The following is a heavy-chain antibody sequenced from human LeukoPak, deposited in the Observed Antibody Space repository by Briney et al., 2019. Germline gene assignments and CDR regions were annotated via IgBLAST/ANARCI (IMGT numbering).Heavy chain of an antibody. CDR3: ARYEYSSSSGIDY. D-gene: IGHD6-6*01. CDR2: IYHSGST. J-gene: IGHJ4*02. CDR1: GGSISSGDYS. V-gene: IGHV4-30-2*01. Sequence: SQTLSLTCAVSGGSISSGDYSWSWIRQPPGKGLEWIGYIYHSGSTYYNPSLKSRVTISVDRSKNQFSLKLSSVTAADTAVYYCARYEYSSSSGIDYWGQGTLVTVSS.